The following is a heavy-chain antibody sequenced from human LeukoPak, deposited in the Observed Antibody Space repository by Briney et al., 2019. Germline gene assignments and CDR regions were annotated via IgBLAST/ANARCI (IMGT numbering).Heavy chain of an antibody. CDR1: GYSISSGDY. J-gene: IGHJ4*02. Sequence: PSETLSLTCTVSGYSISSGDYWGWIRQPPGKGLEWIGSIYHSGRTYYNPSLKSRVTISVDTSKNQVSLILTSVTAADTAVYYCARVPSDDDFWSGYLPYLDYWGQGILVTVSS. V-gene: IGHV4-38-2*02. CDR2: IYHSGRT. D-gene: IGHD3-3*01. CDR3: ARVPSDDDFWSGYLPYLDY.